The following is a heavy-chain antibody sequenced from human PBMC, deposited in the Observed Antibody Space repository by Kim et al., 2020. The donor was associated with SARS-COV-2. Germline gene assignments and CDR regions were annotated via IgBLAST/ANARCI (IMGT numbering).Heavy chain of an antibody. V-gene: IGHV6-1*01. CDR1: GDTVSSNSAV. Sequence: SQTLSLTCAISGDTVSSNSAVWTWIRQSPSRGLEWLGRTYYESKWSYDYAVSVKSRITISPDTSKNQFSLQLTSVTPEDTAVYYCARSTEGAAFFPCWGQGTLVTVSS. CDR2: TYYESKWSY. D-gene: IGHD1-26*01. J-gene: IGHJ4*02. CDR3: ARSTEGAAFFPC.